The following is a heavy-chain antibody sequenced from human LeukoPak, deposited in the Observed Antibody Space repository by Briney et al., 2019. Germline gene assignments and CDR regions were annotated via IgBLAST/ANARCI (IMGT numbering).Heavy chain of an antibody. CDR3: ARVPCSGGSCGNYDY. Sequence: ASVKVSCKASGYTFTSYYMHWVRQAPGQGLEWMGIINPSGGSTSYAQKFQGRVTMTRDMSTSTVYMELSSLRSEDTAVYYCARVPCSGGSCGNYDYWGQGTLVTVSS. J-gene: IGHJ4*02. CDR2: INPSGGST. CDR1: GYTFTSYY. V-gene: IGHV1-46*01. D-gene: IGHD2-15*01.